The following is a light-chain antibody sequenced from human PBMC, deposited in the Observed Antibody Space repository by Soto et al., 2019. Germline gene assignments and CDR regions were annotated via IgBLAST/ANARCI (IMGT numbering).Light chain of an antibody. CDR2: AAS. J-gene: IGKJ4*01. V-gene: IGKV3-15*01. CDR3: QQYNNWPLP. Sequence: EIVMTQSPATLAVSPGESATVSCRSSQSIGRNLVLQQHKTGQAPRLLIYAASTRATGIPARFSGSGSGTEFTLTMSSLQSEDFAVYYCQQYNNWPLPVGGGTKVDSK. CDR1: QSIGRN.